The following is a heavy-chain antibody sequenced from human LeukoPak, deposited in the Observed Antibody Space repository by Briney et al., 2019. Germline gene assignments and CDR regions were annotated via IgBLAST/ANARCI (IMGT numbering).Heavy chain of an antibody. CDR3: ARVSSSWYQDWYFDL. Sequence: GGSLRLSCAASGFTFSSYWMSWVRQAPGKGLEWVANIKQDGSEKYYVDSVKGRFAISRDNAKNSLYLQMNSLRAEDTAVYYCARVSSSWYQDWYFDLWGRGTLVTVSS. D-gene: IGHD6-13*01. J-gene: IGHJ2*01. CDR2: IKQDGSEK. V-gene: IGHV3-7*01. CDR1: GFTFSSYW.